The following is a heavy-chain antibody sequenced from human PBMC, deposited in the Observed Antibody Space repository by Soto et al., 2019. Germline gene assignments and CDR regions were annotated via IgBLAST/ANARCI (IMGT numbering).Heavy chain of an antibody. CDR1: GGAISSNY. V-gene: IGHV4-59*01. D-gene: IGHD1-1*01. CDR3: ARYRREAVVGYTLDN. J-gene: IGHJ4*02. CDR2: VYNSGST. Sequence: PSETLSLTCTVSGGAISSNYWTLIRQPPGKGLEWIGYVYNSGSTNYNPSLKSRVTISEDTSKSQFSLKVNSMTAADTAVYYCARYRREAVVGYTLDNWGQGSLVTVSS.